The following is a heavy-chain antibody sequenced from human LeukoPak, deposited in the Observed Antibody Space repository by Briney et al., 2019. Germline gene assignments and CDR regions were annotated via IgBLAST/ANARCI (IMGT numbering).Heavy chain of an antibody. D-gene: IGHD4-17*01. Sequence: PGRSLRLSCAASGFTFSNFAMHWVRQAPGKGLEWVAVISYDGSIKYYADSVKGRFTISRDNSKNTLYLQMNSLRAEDTAVYYCAREDVTTVTTRWAFDIWGQGSMVTVSS. CDR1: GFTFSNFA. CDR2: ISYDGSIK. J-gene: IGHJ3*02. V-gene: IGHV3-30*04. CDR3: AREDVTTVTTRWAFDI.